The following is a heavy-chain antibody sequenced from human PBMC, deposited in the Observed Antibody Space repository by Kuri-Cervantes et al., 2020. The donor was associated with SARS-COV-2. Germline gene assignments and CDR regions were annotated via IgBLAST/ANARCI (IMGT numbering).Heavy chain of an antibody. Sequence: SVKVSCKASGGTFSSYAISWVRQAPGQGLEWMGGIIPIFGTANYAQKFQGRVTITTDESTSTAYMELSSLRSEDTAVYYCASGYSSSSASNFDYWGQGTLVTVSS. D-gene: IGHD6-6*01. CDR1: GGTFSSYA. J-gene: IGHJ4*02. V-gene: IGHV1-69*05. CDR3: ASGYSSSSASNFDY. CDR2: IIPIFGTA.